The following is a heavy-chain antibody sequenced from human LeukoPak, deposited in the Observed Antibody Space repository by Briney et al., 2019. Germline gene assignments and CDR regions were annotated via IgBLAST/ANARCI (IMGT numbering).Heavy chain of an antibody. V-gene: IGHV3-15*01. J-gene: IGHJ4*02. CDR2: IKPAKTHGATA. CDR3: AREGSLYGYHSFDS. Sequence: GGSLRLSCAASGFIVSGDYMSWVRQAPGKGLEWVGRIKPAKTHGATADYGAPVKGKFTIARDDSTDRLFLQMNSLETEDTAVYFCAREGSLYGYHSFDSWGQGTLVTVST. D-gene: IGHD5-18*01. CDR1: GFIVSGDY.